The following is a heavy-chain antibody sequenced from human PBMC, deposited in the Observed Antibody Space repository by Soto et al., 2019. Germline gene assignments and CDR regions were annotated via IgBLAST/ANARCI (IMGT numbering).Heavy chain of an antibody. CDR3: VRDYDDNGWGAY. J-gene: IGHJ4*02. CDR2: INQDGNEK. D-gene: IGHD3-16*01. V-gene: IGHV3-7*04. CDR1: GYWFSTHW. Sequence: GGTLRISCEISGYWFSTHWMSWVRQAPGKGLEWVAHINQDGNEKYYVDSVKGRFTISRDNAKSSLYLQMNTLRAEDTAVYYCVRDYDDNGWGAYWGQGT.